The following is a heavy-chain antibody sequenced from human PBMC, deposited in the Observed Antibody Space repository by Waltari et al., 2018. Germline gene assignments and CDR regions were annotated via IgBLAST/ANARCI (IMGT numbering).Heavy chain of an antibody. Sequence: QVQLVQSGAEVKKPGSSVKVSCKASGGTFSIYAISWVRQAPGQGLEWMGGIIPIFGTANYAQKFQGRVTITADESTSTAYMELSSLRSEDTAVYYCARTTYYDFWSGLEAFDIWGQGTMVTVSS. CDR3: ARTTYYDFWSGLEAFDI. D-gene: IGHD3-3*01. J-gene: IGHJ3*02. CDR2: IIPIFGTA. CDR1: GGTFSIYA. V-gene: IGHV1-69*12.